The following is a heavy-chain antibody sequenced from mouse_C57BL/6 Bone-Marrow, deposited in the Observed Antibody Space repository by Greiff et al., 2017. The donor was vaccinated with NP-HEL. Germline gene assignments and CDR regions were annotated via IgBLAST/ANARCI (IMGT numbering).Heavy chain of an antibody. V-gene: IGHV1-69*01. Sequence: QVQLQQSGAELVMPGASVKLSCKASGYTFTSYWMHWVKQRPGQGLEWIGEIDPSDSYTNYNQKFKGKSTLTVDKSSSTAYMQLSSLTSEDSAVYYCAAPIYYDYDYYAMDYWGQGTSVTVSS. D-gene: IGHD2-4*01. CDR3: AAPIYYDYDYYAMDY. J-gene: IGHJ4*01. CDR2: IDPSDSYT. CDR1: GYTFTSYW.